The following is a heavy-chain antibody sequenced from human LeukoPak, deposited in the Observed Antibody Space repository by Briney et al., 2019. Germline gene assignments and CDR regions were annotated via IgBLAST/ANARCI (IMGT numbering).Heavy chain of an antibody. CDR1: GYTFTSYY. D-gene: IGHD3-10*01. J-gene: IGHJ4*02. Sequence: ASVKVSCKASGYTFTSYYMHWVRQGPGQGLEWMGWINPDSGGTNYAQKFQGRVTMTRDTSISTAYMELSGLRSDDTAVYYCARAYFGYVSGSNFDYWGQGTLVTVSS. CDR2: INPDSGGT. CDR3: ARAYFGYVSGSNFDY. V-gene: IGHV1-2*02.